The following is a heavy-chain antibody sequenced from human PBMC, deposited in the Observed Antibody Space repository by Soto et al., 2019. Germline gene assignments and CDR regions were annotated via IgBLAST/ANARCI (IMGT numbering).Heavy chain of an antibody. Sequence: ASVKVSCKASGYTFTGYYMHWVRQAPGQGLEWMGWINPNSGGTNYAQKFQGRVTMTRDTSISTAYMELSRLRSDDTAVYYCARVKEWELPPLDYWGQGPLVTVSS. CDR1: GYTFTGYY. D-gene: IGHD1-26*01. CDR2: INPNSGGT. V-gene: IGHV1-2*02. CDR3: ARVKEWELPPLDY. J-gene: IGHJ4*02.